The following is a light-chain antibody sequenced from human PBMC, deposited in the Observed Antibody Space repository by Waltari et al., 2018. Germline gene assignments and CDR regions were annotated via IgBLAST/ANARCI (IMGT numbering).Light chain of an antibody. J-gene: IGLJ2*01. CDR1: KLGDLY. V-gene: IGLV3-1*01. Sequence: SYELTQPPSVSVSPGQTASITCSGDKLGDLYACWYQQKPGQSPVLVIYQDTRRPSGIPGRFPGSNSGNTATLTISGTQAMDEADYYCQAWDSITSHVVFGGGTKLTVL. CDR3: QAWDSITSHVV. CDR2: QDT.